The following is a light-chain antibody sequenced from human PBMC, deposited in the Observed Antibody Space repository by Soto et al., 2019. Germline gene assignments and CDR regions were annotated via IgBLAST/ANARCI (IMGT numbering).Light chain of an antibody. CDR2: KAS. Sequence: DIQMTQSPSTLSASVGDRVTITCRASQSIDSWLAWYQQKLGKAPKLLIYKASTLESGVPSRFSGSESGTEFTLTLSSLHPDDFATYYCQQYSSKPWTFGQGTKVDIK. CDR1: QSIDSW. V-gene: IGKV1-5*03. J-gene: IGKJ1*01. CDR3: QQYSSKPWT.